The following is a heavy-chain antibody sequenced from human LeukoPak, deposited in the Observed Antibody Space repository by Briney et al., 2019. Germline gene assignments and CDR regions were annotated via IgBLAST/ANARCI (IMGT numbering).Heavy chain of an antibody. V-gene: IGHV1-46*01. CDR2: INPSGGSA. CDR1: GYTFTTYY. J-gene: IGHJ4*02. D-gene: IGHD5-24*01. Sequence: GASVKVSCRTSGYTFTTYYVHWVRQAPGQGLDWVGVINPSGGSASYAQNFQGRVAMTRDTYTSTVDMELSSLISDDTAIYYCARAIERGRRFDYWGQGTLVTVSS. CDR3: ARAIERGRRFDY.